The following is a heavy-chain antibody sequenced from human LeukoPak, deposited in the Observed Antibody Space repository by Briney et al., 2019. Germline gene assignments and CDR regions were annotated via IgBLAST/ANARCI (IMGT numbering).Heavy chain of an antibody. D-gene: IGHD6-6*01. J-gene: IGHJ4*02. V-gene: IGHV3-21*01. Sequence: GGSLRLSCAASGFTFSSYGMNWVRQAPGKGLEWVSSITSSSSYIYYADSVKGRFTISRDNAKNSLYLQMNSLRAEDTAVYYCARSYSSSRDTFDYWGQGTLVTVSS. CDR2: ITSSSSYI. CDR1: GFTFSSYG. CDR3: ARSYSSSRDTFDY.